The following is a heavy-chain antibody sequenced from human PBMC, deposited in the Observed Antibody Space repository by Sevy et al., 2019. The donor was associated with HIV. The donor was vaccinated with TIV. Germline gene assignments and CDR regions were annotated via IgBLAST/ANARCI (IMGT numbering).Heavy chain of an antibody. J-gene: IGHJ4*02. V-gene: IGHV1-3*04. D-gene: IGHD2-15*01. CDR3: ARDFCSGGSCYSAFVY. CDR1: GYTFNNYI. CDR2: VNTATGDT. Sequence: GESLKISCKGSGYTFNNYIIYWVRQAPGQSLEWMGWVNTATGDTRRSPKFQGRVIITRDTSARTAYMELNSLRSEDTAVYYCARDFCSGGSCYSAFVYWGQGTLVTVSS.